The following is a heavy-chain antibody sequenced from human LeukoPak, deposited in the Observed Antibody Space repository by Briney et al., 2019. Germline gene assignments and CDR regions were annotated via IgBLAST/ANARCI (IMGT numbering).Heavy chain of an antibody. D-gene: IGHD3-22*01. J-gene: IGHJ5*02. CDR1: GGSISSHY. V-gene: IGHV4-59*11. CDR3: ARVRVIGWFDP. CDR2: IYYSGST. Sequence: KPSETLSLTCTVSGGSISSHYWSWIRQPPGKGLEWIGYIYYSGSTNYNPSLKSRVTISVDTSKNQFSLKLSSVTAADTAVYYCARVRVIGWFDPWGQGTLVTVSS.